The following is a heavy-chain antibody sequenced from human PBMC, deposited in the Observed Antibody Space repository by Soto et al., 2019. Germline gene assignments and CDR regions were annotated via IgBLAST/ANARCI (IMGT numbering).Heavy chain of an antibody. CDR1: GGSISSGGYY. J-gene: IGHJ6*02. Sequence: SETLSLTCTVSGGSISSGGYYWSWIRHHPGKDLEWIGYIYYSGSTYYNPSLKSRVTISVDTSKNQFSLKLSSVTAADTAVYYCARGSQYYGMDVWGQGTTVTVSS. V-gene: IGHV4-31*03. CDR2: IYYSGST. CDR3: ARGSQYYGMDV.